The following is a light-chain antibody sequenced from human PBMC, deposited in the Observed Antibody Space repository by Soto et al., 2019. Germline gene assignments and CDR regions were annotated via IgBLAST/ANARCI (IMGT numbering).Light chain of an antibody. J-gene: IGKJ3*01. CDR2: DAS. V-gene: IGKV3-11*01. CDR1: QSVSKY. Sequence: EIVLTQSPATLSLSPGERATLSCRASQSVSKYLAWYQQKPGQAPRLLIYDASNRATGIPARFSGSGSGTDFTLTISSLEPEDFAVYYCQQRSDWPPVTFAPGTKVDIK. CDR3: QQRSDWPPVT.